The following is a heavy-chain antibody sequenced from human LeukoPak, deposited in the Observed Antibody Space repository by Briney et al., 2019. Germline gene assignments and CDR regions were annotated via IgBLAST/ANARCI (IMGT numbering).Heavy chain of an antibody. CDR1: GGTFSSYA. CDR3: ARGDYGTYYFDY. Sequence: SVQVSCKASGGTFSSYAISWVRQAPGQGLEWMGGIIPIFGTANYAQKFQGRVTITTDESTSTAYMELGSPRSEDTAVYYCARGDYGTYYFDYWGQGTLVTVSS. CDR2: IIPIFGTA. V-gene: IGHV1-69*05. D-gene: IGHD4-17*01. J-gene: IGHJ4*02.